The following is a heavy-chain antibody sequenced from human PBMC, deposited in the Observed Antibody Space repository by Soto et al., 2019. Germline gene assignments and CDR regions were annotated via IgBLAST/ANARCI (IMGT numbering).Heavy chain of an antibody. D-gene: IGHD2-2*01. CDR1: GFTFSDYY. CDR2: ISSSSSYT. Sequence: PGGSLRLSCAASGFTFSDYYMSWIRQAPGKGLEWVSYISSSSSYTNYVDSVKGRFTISRDNAKNSLYLQMNSLRAEDTAVYYCARGKYLFDYWGQGTLVTVSS. V-gene: IGHV3-11*06. CDR3: ARGKYLFDY. J-gene: IGHJ4*02.